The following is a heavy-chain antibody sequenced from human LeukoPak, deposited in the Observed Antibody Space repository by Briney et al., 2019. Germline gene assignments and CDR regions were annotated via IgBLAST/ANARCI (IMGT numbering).Heavy chain of an antibody. CDR3: ARGHSHRRYSSSWYYFDY. CDR1: GYTFTNYA. J-gene: IGHJ4*02. D-gene: IGHD6-13*01. Sequence: GASVKVSCKASGYTFTNYAVHWVRQAPGHRLEWMGWINAGNGNTKYSQEVQDRVTITRDTSASTAYMELSSLRSEDMAVYYCARGHSHRRYSSSWYYFDYWGQGTLVTVSS. CDR2: INAGNGNT. V-gene: IGHV1-3*03.